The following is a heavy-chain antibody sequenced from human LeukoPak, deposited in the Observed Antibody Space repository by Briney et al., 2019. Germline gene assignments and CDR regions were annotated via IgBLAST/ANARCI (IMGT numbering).Heavy chain of an antibody. V-gene: IGHV3-21*01. CDR2: ISSSSSYI. CDR1: GFTFSSYS. CDR3: ARDRSFYYYGSGSYGGAFDI. D-gene: IGHD3-10*01. J-gene: IGHJ3*02. Sequence: PGGSLRLSCAASGFTFSSYSMNWVRQAPGKGLEWVSSISSSSSYIYYADSVKGRFTISRDNAKNSLYLQMNSLRAEDTAVYYCARDRSFYYYGSGSYGGAFDIWGQGTMVTVSS.